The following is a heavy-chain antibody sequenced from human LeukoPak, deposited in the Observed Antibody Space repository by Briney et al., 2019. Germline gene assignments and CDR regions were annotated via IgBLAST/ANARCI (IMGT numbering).Heavy chain of an antibody. CDR2: ISYDGSNK. CDR3: ARVGSSSSLNWFDP. J-gene: IGHJ5*02. Sequence: GGSLRLSCAASGFTFSSYAMHWVRQAPGKGLEWMAVISYDGSNKYYADSVKGRFTISRDNSKNTLYLQMNSLRAEDTAVYYCARVGSSSSLNWFDPWGQGTLVTVSS. CDR1: GFTFSSYA. V-gene: IGHV3-30-3*01. D-gene: IGHD6-6*01.